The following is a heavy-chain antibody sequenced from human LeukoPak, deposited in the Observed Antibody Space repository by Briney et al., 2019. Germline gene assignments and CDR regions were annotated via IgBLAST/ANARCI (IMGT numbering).Heavy chain of an antibody. CDR3: ARETVTGRIQDTVADDAFDI. J-gene: IGHJ3*02. V-gene: IGHV4-31*03. D-gene: IGHD2-15*01. CDR2: IYYSGST. Sequence: SQTLSLTCTVSGGSISSGGYYWSWIRQHPGKGLEWIGYIYYSGSTYYNPSLKSRVTISVDTSKNQFSLKLSSVTAADTAVYYCARETVTGRIQDTVADDAFDIWGQGTMVTVSS. CDR1: GGSISSGGYY.